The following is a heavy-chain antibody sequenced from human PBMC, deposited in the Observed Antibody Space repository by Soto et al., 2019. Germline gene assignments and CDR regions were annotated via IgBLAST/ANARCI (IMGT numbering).Heavy chain of an antibody. D-gene: IGHD5-12*01. J-gene: IGHJ4*02. CDR1: GGSVSSGSYY. V-gene: IGHV4-61*01. CDR3: ARVGDIVATTPFDY. CDR2: IYYSGST. Sequence: PSETLSLTCTVSGGSVSSGSYYWSWIRQPPGKGLEWIGYIYYSGSTNYNPSLKSRVTISVDTSKNQFSLKLSSVTAADTAVYYCARVGDIVATTPFDYWGQGTLVTVSS.